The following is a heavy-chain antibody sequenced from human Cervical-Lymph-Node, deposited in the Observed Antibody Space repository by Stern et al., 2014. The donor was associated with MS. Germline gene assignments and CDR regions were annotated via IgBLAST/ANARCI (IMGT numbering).Heavy chain of an antibody. J-gene: IGHJ4*02. V-gene: IGHV2-70*04. CDR3: ARGRGYSYGWYYFDY. D-gene: IGHD5-18*01. CDR2: IVWDDDK. Sequence: ESGPALVKPTQTLTLTCTFSGFSLSASGMPGGWNPQPPGKALGGLAPIVWDDDKFYTTSLKTRLTVSKDTSKNQVVLTMTNMDPVDTANYYCARGRGYSYGWYYFDYWGQGTLITVSS. CDR1: GFSLSASGMP.